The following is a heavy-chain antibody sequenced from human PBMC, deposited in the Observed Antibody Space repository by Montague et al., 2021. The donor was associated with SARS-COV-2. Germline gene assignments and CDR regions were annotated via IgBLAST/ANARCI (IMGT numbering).Heavy chain of an antibody. Sequence: SRRLSFSASGFAFSSHPMHWVRQAPGKGLEWVAVISFDGSSKYYGDSVKGRLTISRDNSKSTLYLQMNSLRAEDTAVYYCARGRQWLLLGPVDYWGQGTLVTVSS. CDR3: ARGRQWLLLGPVDY. CDR2: ISFDGSSK. CDR1: GFAFSSHP. D-gene: IGHD3-22*01. V-gene: IGHV3-30*04. J-gene: IGHJ4*02.